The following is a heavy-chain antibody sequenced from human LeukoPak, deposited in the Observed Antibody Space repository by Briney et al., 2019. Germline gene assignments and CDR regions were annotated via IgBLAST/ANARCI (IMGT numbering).Heavy chain of an antibody. CDR1: GFTFSSYA. V-gene: IGHV3-30*01. D-gene: IGHD2-2*01. J-gene: IGHJ4*02. Sequence: PGGSLRLSCAASGFTFSSYAMHWVRQAPGKGLEWVAVISYDGSNKYYADSVKGRFTISRDNSKNTLYLQMNSLRAEDTAVYYCARDRRAGNIVVVPGYWGQGTLVTVSS. CDR3: ARDRRAGNIVVVPGY. CDR2: ISYDGSNK.